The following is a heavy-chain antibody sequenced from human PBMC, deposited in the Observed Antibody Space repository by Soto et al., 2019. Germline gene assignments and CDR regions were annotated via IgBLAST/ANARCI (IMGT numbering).Heavy chain of an antibody. J-gene: IGHJ6*02. D-gene: IGHD4-17*01. CDR2: ISFDGTKK. CDR3: AREDDYGYRYINYGLDV. CDR1: GFTFNIYA. V-gene: IGHV3-30-3*01. Sequence: GGSLRLSCAASGFTFNIYALHWVRQAPGKGLEWVAVISFDGTKKYYSDSVKGRFTISRDNLKNTLYLQMNNLRVEDAALYFCAREDDYGYRYINYGLDVWGQGTTVTVS.